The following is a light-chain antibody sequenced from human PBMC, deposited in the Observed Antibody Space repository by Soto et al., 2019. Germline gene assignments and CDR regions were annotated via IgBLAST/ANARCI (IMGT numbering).Light chain of an antibody. CDR3: QQYHDWVT. CDR2: GAS. CDR1: QSVSSN. J-gene: IGKJ4*01. Sequence: EIEVTQSPGPLSVSPGGAATPSCGTSQSVSSNLAWYQQKPGQAPRLLIYGASTRATGIPARFSGSGSGTEFTLAISYLRPEDSAVYFCQQYHDWVTFGGGTKVDIK. V-gene: IGKV3D-15*01.